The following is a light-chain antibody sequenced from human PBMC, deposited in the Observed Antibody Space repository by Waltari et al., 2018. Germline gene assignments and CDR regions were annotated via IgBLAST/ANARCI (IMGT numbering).Light chain of an antibody. CDR1: GSAVGASDY. Sequence: QSALTQPASVSGSPGQSITIPCSGVGSAVGASDYVSWHQQHPGKAPQVIIYDVTNRPSGVSDRFSASKSANTASLTISRLQPEDEADYYCSSQTLDGLVLFGGGTRLTVL. V-gene: IGLV2-14*01. J-gene: IGLJ2*01. CDR2: DVT. CDR3: SSQTLDGLVL.